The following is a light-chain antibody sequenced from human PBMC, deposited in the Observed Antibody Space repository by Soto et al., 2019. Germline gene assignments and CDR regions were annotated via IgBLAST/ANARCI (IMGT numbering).Light chain of an antibody. CDR3: QQRSNWPPIT. J-gene: IGKJ5*01. CDR2: GAS. V-gene: IGKV3-15*01. CDR1: QSVNSN. Sequence: EIVMTQSPATLSVSPGERATLSCRASQSVNSNLAWYQQKPGQAPRLLIYGASTRATGIPARFSGSGSGTEFTLTISSLEPEDFAVYYCQQRSNWPPITFGQGTRLEIK.